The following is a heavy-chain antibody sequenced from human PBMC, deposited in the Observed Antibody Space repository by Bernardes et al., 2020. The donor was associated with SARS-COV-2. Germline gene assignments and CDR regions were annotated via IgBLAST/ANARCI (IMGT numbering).Heavy chain of an antibody. V-gene: IGHV3-30-3*01. D-gene: IGHD6-19*01. J-gene: IGHJ4*02. CDR3: ARDSSGWRLDY. CDR1: GFTFSSYA. CDR2: ISYDGSNK. Sequence: WGSLRLSCADSGFTFSSYAMHWVRQAPGKGLEWVEVISYDGSNKYYADSVKGRFTISRDNSKNTQYLQMNSLRAEDTAVYYCARDSSGWRLDYWGQGTLVTVSS.